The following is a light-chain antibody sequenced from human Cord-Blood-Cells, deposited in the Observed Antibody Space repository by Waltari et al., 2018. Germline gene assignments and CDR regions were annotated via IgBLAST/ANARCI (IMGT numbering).Light chain of an antibody. CDR2: AAS. V-gene: IGKV1-39*01. CDR1: QRISSY. Sequence: DIQMTQSPSSLSASVGDRVTITCRASQRISSYLNWYQQKPGTAPKLLNYAASRVQSGVPSRCSGSGSVTDFTLTISSLQPEYFATYFCQQSYSTLGLTFGGGTKVEIK. CDR3: QQSYSTLGLT. J-gene: IGKJ4*01.